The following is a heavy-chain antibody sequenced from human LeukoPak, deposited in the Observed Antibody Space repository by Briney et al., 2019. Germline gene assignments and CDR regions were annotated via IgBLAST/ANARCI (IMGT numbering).Heavy chain of an antibody. Sequence: PSETLSLTCTASGGSISSYYWSWIRQPPGKGLEWIGYIYYSGSTNYNPSLKSRVTISVDTSKNQFSLKLSSVTAADTAVYYCAREVPGYYDSSGYFDYWGQGTLVTVSS. CDR1: GGSISSYY. CDR2: IYYSGST. CDR3: AREVPGYYDSSGYFDY. J-gene: IGHJ4*02. D-gene: IGHD3-22*01. V-gene: IGHV4-59*01.